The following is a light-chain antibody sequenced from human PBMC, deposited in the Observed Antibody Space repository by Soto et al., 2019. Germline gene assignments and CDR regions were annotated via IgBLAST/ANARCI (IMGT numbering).Light chain of an antibody. CDR2: GAS. V-gene: IGKV3-15*01. Sequence: DIGMTQSPAILSVSPGERATLFCRDSQSVRCNFLAWYQQKPCQAPRLLIHGASTRATGFPARFSGRVSETAFTLTISSLQSEDGAVYYCQKYSAWPLTFGGGTKVVIK. CDR1: QSVRCN. CDR3: QKYSAWPLT. J-gene: IGKJ4*01.